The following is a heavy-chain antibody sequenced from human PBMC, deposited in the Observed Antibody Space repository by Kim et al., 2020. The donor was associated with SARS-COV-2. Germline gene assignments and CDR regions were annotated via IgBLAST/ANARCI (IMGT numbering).Heavy chain of an antibody. V-gene: IGHV4-61*01. CDR3: ARDLQGLWGFDY. J-gene: IGHJ4*02. D-gene: IGHD3-16*01. CDR1: GGSVSSGSYY. CDR2: IYYSGST. Sequence: SETLSLTCTVSGGSVSSGSYYWSWIRQPPGKGLEWIGYIYYSGSTNYNPSLKSRVTISVDTSKNQFSLKLSSVTAADTAVYYCARDLQGLWGFDYWGQGTLVTVSS.